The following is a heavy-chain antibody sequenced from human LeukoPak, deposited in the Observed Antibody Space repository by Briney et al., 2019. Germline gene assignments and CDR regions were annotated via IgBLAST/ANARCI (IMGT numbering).Heavy chain of an antibody. D-gene: IGHD2-15*01. Sequence: GGSLRLSCAVSGFTFSSYSMNWVRQAPGKGLEWVSYISSSSSTIYYADSVKGRFTISRDNAKNSLYLQMNSLRAEDTAVYYCAREYCSGGSCFPGNIWGQGTMVTVSS. CDR3: AREYCSGGSCFPGNI. J-gene: IGHJ3*02. CDR2: ISSSSSTI. V-gene: IGHV3-48*01. CDR1: GFTFSSYS.